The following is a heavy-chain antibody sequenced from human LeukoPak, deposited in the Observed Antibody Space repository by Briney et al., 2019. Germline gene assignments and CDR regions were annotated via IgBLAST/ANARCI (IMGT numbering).Heavy chain of an antibody. V-gene: IGHV3-23*01. Sequence: GGSLRLSCAASGFTFSNYAMSWVRQAPGKGLEWVPAFSGSGGGTYYADSVRGRFTISRDNSKNTLYLQMNSLRAEDTAVYYCARSGLSRFGFWGQGTLVTVSS. CDR2: FSGSGGGT. J-gene: IGHJ4*02. CDR1: GFTFSNYA. CDR3: ARSGLSRFGF. D-gene: IGHD2/OR15-2a*01.